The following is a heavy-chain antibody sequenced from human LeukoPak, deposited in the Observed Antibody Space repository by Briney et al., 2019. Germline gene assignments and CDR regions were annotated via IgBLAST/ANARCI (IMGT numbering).Heavy chain of an antibody. CDR1: GYSISSGYY. CDR2: IYHSGST. V-gene: IGHV4-38-2*01. J-gene: IGHJ5*02. D-gene: IGHD2-2*01. Sequence: PSETLSLTCAVWGYSISSGYYWGWLRQPPGKGLEWIGNIYHSGSTYYNPSLKSRVTISLDTSKNQFSLKLSSVTAADTAMYYCARRDQRNWFDPWGQGTLVTVSS. CDR3: ARRDQRNWFDP.